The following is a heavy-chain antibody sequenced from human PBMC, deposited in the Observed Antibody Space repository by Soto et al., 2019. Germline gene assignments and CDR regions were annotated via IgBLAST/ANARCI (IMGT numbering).Heavy chain of an antibody. Sequence: EVQLVESGGGLVQPGGSLRLSCAASGFTFNNFWMYWVRQTPEKGLVWVSGINSDGTTTIYADSVKGRFTISRDNDKNTLYLQMNSLTVEDTAIYYCVRDIRWGQGTLVTVSS. CDR2: INSDGTTT. CDR3: VRDIR. V-gene: IGHV3-74*01. CDR1: GFTFNNFW. J-gene: IGHJ4*02.